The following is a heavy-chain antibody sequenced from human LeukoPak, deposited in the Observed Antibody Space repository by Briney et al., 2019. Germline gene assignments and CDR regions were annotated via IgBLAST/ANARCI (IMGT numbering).Heavy chain of an antibody. CDR2: ISGSGSIT. D-gene: IGHD4-17*01. J-gene: IGHJ4*02. V-gene: IGHV3-23*01. CDR3: AKDLYGDYDNDY. CDR1: GFTFSSYA. Sequence: GGSLRLSCAASGFTFSSYAMSWVRQAPGKGLEWVSGISGSGSITYYADSVKGRFTISRDNSKNTLYLQMNSLRAEDTAVYYCAKDLYGDYDNDYWGQGTLVTVSP.